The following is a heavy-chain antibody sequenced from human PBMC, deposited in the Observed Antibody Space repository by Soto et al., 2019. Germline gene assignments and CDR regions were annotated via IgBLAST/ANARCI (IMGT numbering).Heavy chain of an antibody. CDR3: ARLSRITVIVN. CDR1: GYTFADYS. D-gene: IGHD3-10*01. J-gene: IGHJ4*02. Sequence: QVRLVQSGAEVKSPGTSVKVSCQTSGYTFADYSIHWVRQAPGQGLEYMGNIDPSTGTSDFAQTLQGRVAMTTDAATRTVYMELNNLRSVYAAVYYCARLSRITVIVNWGQGTLVTVSS. V-gene: IGHV1-46*04. CDR2: IDPSTGTS.